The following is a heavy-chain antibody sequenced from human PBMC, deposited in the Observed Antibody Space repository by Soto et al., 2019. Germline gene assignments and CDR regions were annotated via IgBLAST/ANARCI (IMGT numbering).Heavy chain of an antibody. CDR2: FDPEDGET. V-gene: IGHV1-24*01. D-gene: IGHD6-13*01. J-gene: IGHJ6*02. CDR1: GYTLTELS. Sequence: ASVKVSCKVSGYTLTELSMHWVRQAPGKGLEWMGGFDPEDGETIYAQKFQGRVTMTEDTSTDTAYMELSSLRSEDTAVYYCATKGRWYVGYYYYGLDVWGQGTTVTVSS. CDR3: ATKGRWYVGYYYYGLDV.